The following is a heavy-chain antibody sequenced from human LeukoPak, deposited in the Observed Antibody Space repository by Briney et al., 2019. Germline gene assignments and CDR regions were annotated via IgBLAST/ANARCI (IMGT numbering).Heavy chain of an antibody. CDR1: GFTFSSYA. CDR2: ISGSGGST. D-gene: IGHD3-10*01. J-gene: IGHJ6*02. Sequence: GGSLRLSCAASGFTFSSYAMSWVRQAPGKGLEWVSAISGSGGSTYYADSVKGRFTISRDNSKNTLYLQMNSLRAEDTAVYYCAKDRYNYYGSGSYYYYYYGMDVWGQGTTATVSS. V-gene: IGHV3-23*01. CDR3: AKDRYNYYGSGSYYYYYYGMDV.